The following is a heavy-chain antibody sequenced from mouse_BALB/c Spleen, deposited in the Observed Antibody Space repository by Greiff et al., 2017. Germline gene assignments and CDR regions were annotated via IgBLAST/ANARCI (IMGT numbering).Heavy chain of an antibody. Sequence: QVQLQQSGAELVRPGTSVKVSCKASGYAFTNYLIEWVKQRPGQGLEWIGVINPGSGGTNYNEKFKGKATLTADKSSSTAYMQLSSLTSDDSAVYFCARYYDGYDYWGQGTTLTVSS. CDR2: INPGSGGT. D-gene: IGHD2-3*01. J-gene: IGHJ2*01. CDR1: GYAFTNYL. CDR3: ARYYDGYDY. V-gene: IGHV1-54*01.